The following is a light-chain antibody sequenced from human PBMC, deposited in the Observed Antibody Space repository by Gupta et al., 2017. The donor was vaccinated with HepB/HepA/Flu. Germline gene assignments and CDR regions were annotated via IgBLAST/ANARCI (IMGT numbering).Light chain of an antibody. CDR2: KSS. Sequence: SASVGDRVTITCRASQSISSWLAWYQQKPEKAPKLLIYKSSTLESGVTSRFSGSGYGTDFTLTISSLQPDDFATYYCQQYTTNSPLTFGGGTKVEIK. CDR1: QSISSW. CDR3: QQYTTNSPLT. J-gene: IGKJ4*01. V-gene: IGKV1-5*03.